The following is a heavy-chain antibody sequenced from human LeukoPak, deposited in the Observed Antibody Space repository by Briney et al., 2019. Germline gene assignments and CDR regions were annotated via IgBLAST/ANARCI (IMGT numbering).Heavy chain of an antibody. D-gene: IGHD5-18*01. J-gene: IGHJ3*02. CDR3: TRNRGYNYGDALDI. V-gene: IGHV3-20*04. CDR2: INWNGGTT. Sequence: GGSLRLSCAASGFTFDDYGMSWVRQAPGKGLECVSGINWNGGTTSYADSVKGRFTISRDNAKNSLYLQMNSLRAEDTALYYCTRNRGYNYGDALDIWGQGTMVTVSS. CDR1: GFTFDDYG.